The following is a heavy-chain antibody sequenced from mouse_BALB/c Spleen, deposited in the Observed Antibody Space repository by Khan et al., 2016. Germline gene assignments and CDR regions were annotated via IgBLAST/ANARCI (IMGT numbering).Heavy chain of an antibody. CDR1: GFTFSNYW. V-gene: IGHV6-6*02. J-gene: IGHJ2*01. Sequence: EVKLEESGGGLVQPGGSMKLSCVASGFTFSNYWMNWVRQSPEKGLEWIAEIRLKSNNYATHFAESVKGRFTISRDDSKSSVYLQMNNLRADDTGIYYCTTVVDYWGQGTTLTVSS. D-gene: IGHD1-1*01. CDR3: TTVVDY. CDR2: IRLKSNNYAT.